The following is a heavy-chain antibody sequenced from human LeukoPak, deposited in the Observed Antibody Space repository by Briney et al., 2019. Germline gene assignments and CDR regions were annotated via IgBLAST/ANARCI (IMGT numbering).Heavy chain of an antibody. CDR1: GFTVSSNY. Sequence: GGSLRLSCAASGFTVSSNYMNWVRQAPGKGLEWVSVIYSGGSTYYADSVKGRFTISRDNSKNTLYLQMNSLRVEDTAVYYCARGIAVAGTHFDYWGQGTLVTVSS. CDR2: IYSGGST. D-gene: IGHD6-19*01. J-gene: IGHJ4*02. V-gene: IGHV3-53*01. CDR3: ARGIAVAGTHFDY.